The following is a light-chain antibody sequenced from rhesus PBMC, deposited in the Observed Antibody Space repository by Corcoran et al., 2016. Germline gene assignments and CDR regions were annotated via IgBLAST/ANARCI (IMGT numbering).Light chain of an antibody. CDR3: RQGYNSPRT. J-gene: IGKJ1*01. V-gene: IGKV1S15*01. CDR1: QGIINY. CDR2: YAS. Sequence: DIQMTQSPSSLSASSGDTATITSRSSQGIINYLACYQLKPGKAPKPLIHYASNLESGVPARLSGNGSATELTLTNRSLQPEEFATYYCRQGYNSPRTFGQGTKVEIK.